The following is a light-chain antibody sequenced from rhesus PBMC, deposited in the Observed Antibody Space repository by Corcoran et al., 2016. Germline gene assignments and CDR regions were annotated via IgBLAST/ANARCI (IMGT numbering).Light chain of an antibody. J-gene: IGKJ4*01. CDR1: QSVSSS. Sequence: EIVMTQSPATLSLSPGERATLSCRASQSVSSSLAWYQQKPGQAPRLLIYGASSRAPGIPDRFSGSWSGTEFTLTISSLEPEDFAVYYCQQYSNWPLTFGGGTKVEIK. CDR3: QQYSNWPLT. CDR2: GAS. V-gene: IGKV3-42*03.